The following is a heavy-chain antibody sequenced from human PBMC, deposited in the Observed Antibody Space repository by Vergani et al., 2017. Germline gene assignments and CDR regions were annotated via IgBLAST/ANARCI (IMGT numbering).Heavy chain of an antibody. CDR3: ARLYGRDSSGSKYFDY. D-gene: IGHD3-22*01. J-gene: IGHJ4*02. CDR2: IHPADSDT. CDR1: GYSFTNYW. Sequence: EVPLVQSGAEVKKPGESLKISCQISGYSFTNYWNGWVRQLPGKGLQWMGIIHPADSDTRYSPSFQGQVTISVDKSISTAYLQRSSLRASDSAMYYCARLYGRDSSGSKYFDYWGQGTLVIVSS. V-gene: IGHV5-51*01.